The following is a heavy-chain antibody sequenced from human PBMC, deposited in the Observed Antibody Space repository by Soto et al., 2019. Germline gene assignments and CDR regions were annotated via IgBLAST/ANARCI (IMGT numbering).Heavy chain of an antibody. D-gene: IGHD1-1*01. CDR3: ARGSGIVALPGELEDVNYDF. CDR2: ISESGST. CDR1: GQSFSGHS. V-gene: IGHV4-34*01. Sequence: SETLSLTCAVYGQSFSGHSWAWIRQPPGKGLEWIGEISESGSTYYNPSLKSRVTISTDTSKNQFSLKLNSVTAADTAAYFCARGSGIVALPGELEDVNYDFWGQGTLVTVSS. J-gene: IGHJ4*02.